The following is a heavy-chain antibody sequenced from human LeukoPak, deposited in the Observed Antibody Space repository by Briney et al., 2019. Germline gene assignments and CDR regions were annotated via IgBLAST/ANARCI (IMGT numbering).Heavy chain of an antibody. CDR3: ARDSGSYVTHYYYGMDV. D-gene: IGHD1-26*01. Sequence: GASVKVSCKASGYTFTSYGIIWVRQAPGQGLEWMGWISAYNGNTNYAQKLQGRVTMATDTSTSTAYMELRSLRSDDTAVYYCARDSGSYVTHYYYGMDVWGQGTTVTVSS. J-gene: IGHJ6*02. V-gene: IGHV1-18*01. CDR1: GYTFTSYG. CDR2: ISAYNGNT.